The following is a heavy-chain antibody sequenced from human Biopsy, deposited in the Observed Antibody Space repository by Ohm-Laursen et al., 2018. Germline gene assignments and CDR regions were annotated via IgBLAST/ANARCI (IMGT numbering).Heavy chain of an antibody. CDR2: ISDSGGST. CDR3: ATAIDRRFDY. Sequence: SLRLSCAASGFIFSSYAMSWVRQAPGKGLEWVSGISDSGGSTYYADSVKGRFTISRDNSKNTLYLEMNSLRAEDTAVYYCATAIDRRFDYWGQGTLVIVSS. V-gene: IGHV3-23*01. CDR1: GFIFSSYA. D-gene: IGHD3-22*01. J-gene: IGHJ4*02.